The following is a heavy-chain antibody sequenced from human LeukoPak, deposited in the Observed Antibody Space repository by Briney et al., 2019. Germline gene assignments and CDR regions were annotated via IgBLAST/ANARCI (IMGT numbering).Heavy chain of an antibody. CDR3: AKDVPTAYFDY. CDR2: VRYDETTK. V-gene: IGHV3-30*02. J-gene: IGHJ4*02. Sequence: GGSLRLSCAASGFTFSNYGMHWVRQAPGKGLEWVAFVRYDETTKFYADSVKGRFTISRDNSKTTLYLQMNSLRAEDTAVYYCAKDVPTAYFDYWGQGTLVTVSS. CDR1: GFTFSNYG. D-gene: IGHD2-2*01.